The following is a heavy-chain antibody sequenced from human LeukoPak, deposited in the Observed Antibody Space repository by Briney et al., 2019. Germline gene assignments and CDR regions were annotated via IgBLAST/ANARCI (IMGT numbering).Heavy chain of an antibody. Sequence: GGSLRLSCAASGFTSSSYAMSWVRQAPGKGLEWVSAISGSGGSTYYADSVKGRFTISRDNSKNTLYLQMNSLRAEDTAVYYCAKDPAIFGVVMPFDYWGQGTLVTVSS. CDR3: AKDPAIFGVVMPFDY. CDR1: GFTSSSYA. CDR2: ISGSGGST. V-gene: IGHV3-23*01. J-gene: IGHJ4*02. D-gene: IGHD3-3*01.